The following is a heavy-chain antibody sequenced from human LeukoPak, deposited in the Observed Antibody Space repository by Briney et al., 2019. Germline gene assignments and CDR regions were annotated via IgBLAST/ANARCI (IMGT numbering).Heavy chain of an antibody. CDR3: ARAGITTTGPLFPH. J-gene: IGHJ1*01. Sequence: TGGSLRLSCEVSGLTFSTYSMNWVRQAPGKGLEWISYISSSGSIRYYADSVKGRFTISRDNAKSSLYLQMNSLRAEDTAVYYCARAGITTTGPLFPHWGQGTLVTVSS. D-gene: IGHD6-13*01. V-gene: IGHV3-48*01. CDR2: ISSSGSIR. CDR1: GLTFSTYS.